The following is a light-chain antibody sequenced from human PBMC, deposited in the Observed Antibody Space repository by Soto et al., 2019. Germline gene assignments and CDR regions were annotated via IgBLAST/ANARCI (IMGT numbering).Light chain of an antibody. CDR2: GAS. J-gene: IGKJ1*01. V-gene: IGKV3-20*01. CDR3: QFGTLVWT. Sequence: EIVLTQSPGTLSLSPGERATLSCRASQSVSDTYLAWYQQKPGQPPRLLIYGASNRATGIPDRFSGSGSGTDFTLTVSRLVPEDFAVYYYQFGTLVWTVGQGTKVEIK. CDR1: QSVSDTY.